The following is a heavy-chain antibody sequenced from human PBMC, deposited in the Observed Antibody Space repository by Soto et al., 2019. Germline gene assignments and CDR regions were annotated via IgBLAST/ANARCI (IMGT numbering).Heavy chain of an antibody. CDR1: GDTFNSYV. J-gene: IGHJ4*02. V-gene: IGHV1-69*01. Sequence: QVQLVQSGPEVKKPGSSVKVSCKASGDTFNSYVITWVRQAPGQGLEWRGGIITAFGTTSYAQNFQDRLTITADEAATTDPLELSSLTADDTAMYYCTRSYGYTFGGSLDNWGQGTLVTVSS. CDR3: TRSYGYTFGGSLDN. D-gene: IGHD5-18*01. CDR2: IITAFGTT.